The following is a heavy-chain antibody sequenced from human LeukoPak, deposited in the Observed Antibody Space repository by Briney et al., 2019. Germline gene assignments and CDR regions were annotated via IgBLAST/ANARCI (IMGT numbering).Heavy chain of an antibody. CDR1: GFTFSSYA. V-gene: IGHV3-23*01. D-gene: IGHD1-26*01. J-gene: IGHJ4*02. Sequence: PGGSLRLSCAASGFTFSSYAMSWVRQAPGKGLEWVSAISGSGGSTYYADSVKGRFTISRDNSKNTLYLQMNSLRAEDTAVYYCACAPRGAGSSTHFDYWGQGTLVTVSS. CDR2: ISGSGGST. CDR3: ACAPRGAGSSTHFDY.